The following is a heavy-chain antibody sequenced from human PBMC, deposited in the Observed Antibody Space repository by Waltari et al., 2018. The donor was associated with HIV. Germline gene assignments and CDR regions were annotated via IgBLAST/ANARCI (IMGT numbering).Heavy chain of an antibody. V-gene: IGHV4-39*01. CDR2: IYYSGST. Sequence: QLQLQESGPGLVKPSETLSLTCTVSGGSISSSSYYWGWIRQPPGKGLEWIGSIYYSGSTYYNPSLKSRVTISVDTSKNQFSLKLSSVTAADTAVYYCARLALGSYTRRAPFDYWGQGTLVTVSS. J-gene: IGHJ4*02. CDR3: ARLALGSYTRRAPFDY. D-gene: IGHD1-26*01. CDR1: GGSISSSSYY.